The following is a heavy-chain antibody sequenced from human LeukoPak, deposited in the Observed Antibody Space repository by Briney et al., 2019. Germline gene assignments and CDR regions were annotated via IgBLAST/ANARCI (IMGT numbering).Heavy chain of an antibody. CDR2: IRYDGSNK. D-gene: IGHD2-2*03. V-gene: IGHV3-30*02. CDR3: AKDGYCSSTSCYAPGVFDI. Sequence: GGSLRLSCAASGFTFSSYGMHWVRQAPGKGLEWVAFIRYDGSNKYYADSVKGRFTISRDNSKNTLYLQMNSLRAEDTAVYYCAKDGYCSSTSCYAPGVFDIWGQGTMVTVSS. J-gene: IGHJ3*02. CDR1: GFTFSSYG.